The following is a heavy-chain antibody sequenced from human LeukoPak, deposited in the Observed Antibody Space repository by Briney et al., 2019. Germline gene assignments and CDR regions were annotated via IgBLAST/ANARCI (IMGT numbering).Heavy chain of an antibody. CDR3: AKGMGYCSGGSCYNWFDP. CDR1: GFTVSSNY. V-gene: IGHV3-23*01. D-gene: IGHD2-15*01. J-gene: IGHJ5*02. CDR2: ISGSGGST. Sequence: GGSLRLSCAASGFTVSSNYMSWVRQAPGKGLEWVSAISGSGGSTYYADSVKGRFTISRDNSKNTLYLQMNSLRAEDTAVYYCAKGMGYCSGGSCYNWFDPWGQGTLVTVSS.